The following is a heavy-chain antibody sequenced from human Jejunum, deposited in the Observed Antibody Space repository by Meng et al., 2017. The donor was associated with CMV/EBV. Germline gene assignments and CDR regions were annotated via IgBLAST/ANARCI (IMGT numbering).Heavy chain of an antibody. V-gene: IGHV3-23*03. CDR3: AKDTVPDSRFNFDH. J-gene: IGHJ4*02. Sequence: SGFVFSGYSMNWVRLAPGKGLDWVSIIYGGGSTKIYADSVKGRFTISRDDSKNMLYLQMDSLRVEDTALYFCAKDTVPDSRFNFDHWGRGTLVTVSS. CDR1: GFVFSGYS. D-gene: IGHD2-21*02. CDR2: IYGGGSTK.